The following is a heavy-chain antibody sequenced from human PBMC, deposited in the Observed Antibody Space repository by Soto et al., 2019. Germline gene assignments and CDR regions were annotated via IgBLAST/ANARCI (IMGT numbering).Heavy chain of an antibody. D-gene: IGHD4-17*01. CDR1: GYTFTSYA. V-gene: IGHV1-3*01. J-gene: IGHJ4*02. CDR2: INAGNGNT. Sequence: QVQLVQSGAEVKKPGASVKVSCKASGYTFTSYAMHWVRQAPGQRLEWMGWINAGNGNTKYSQKFQGRVTITRDTSASTAYMELSSLRSEDTAVYYCARDLDYGDVPGYYFDYWGQGTLVTVSS. CDR3: ARDLDYGDVPGYYFDY.